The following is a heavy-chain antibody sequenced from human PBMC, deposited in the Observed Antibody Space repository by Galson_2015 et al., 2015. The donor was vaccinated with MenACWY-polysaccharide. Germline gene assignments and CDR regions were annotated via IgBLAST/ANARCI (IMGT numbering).Heavy chain of an antibody. J-gene: IGHJ4*02. CDR3: ARGVYCGAARYSGIDY. Sequence: TLSLACPVSRGSITTGGYYWSWVRQNPGSGLEWMGYIHDRGSTYYNPSLKSRLTISPDMSQNQFSLDLSSVNAADTDVYYCARGVYCGAARYSGIDYWGQGTLVTFSS. CDR1: RGSITTGGYY. D-gene: IGHD2-21*02. CDR2: IHDRGST. V-gene: IGHV4-31*03.